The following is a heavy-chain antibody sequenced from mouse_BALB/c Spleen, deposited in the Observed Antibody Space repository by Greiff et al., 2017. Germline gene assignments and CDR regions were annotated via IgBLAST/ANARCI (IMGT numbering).Heavy chain of an antibody. CDR1: GFNIKDTY. V-gene: IGHV14-3*02. Sequence: EVQVVESGAELVKPGASVKLSCTASGFNIKDTYMHWVKQRPEQGLEWIGRIDPANGNTKYDPKFQGKATITADTSSNTAYLQLSSLTSEDTAVYYCARSETTAVRGAMDYWGQGTSVTVSS. D-gene: IGHD1-2*01. CDR3: ARSETTAVRGAMDY. CDR2: IDPANGNT. J-gene: IGHJ4*01.